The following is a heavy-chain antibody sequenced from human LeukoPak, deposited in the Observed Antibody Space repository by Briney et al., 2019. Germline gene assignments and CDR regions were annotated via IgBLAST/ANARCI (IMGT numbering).Heavy chain of an antibody. Sequence: GGSLRLSCAASGFTFSSYAMHWVRQAPGKGPEYVSAISSNGGSTYYANSVKGRFTISRDNSKNTLYLQMGSLRAEDMAVYYCARGGPYNWNDPQDYFDYWGQGTLVTVSS. D-gene: IGHD1-20*01. CDR2: ISSNGGST. CDR3: ARGGPYNWNDPQDYFDY. V-gene: IGHV3-64*01. CDR1: GFTFSSYA. J-gene: IGHJ4*02.